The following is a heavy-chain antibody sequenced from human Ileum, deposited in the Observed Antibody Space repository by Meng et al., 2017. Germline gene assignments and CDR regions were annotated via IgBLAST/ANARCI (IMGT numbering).Heavy chain of an antibody. CDR1: GFIFSDYY. Sequence: GESLKISCAASGFIFSDYYMDWVRQAPGKGLEWVGRTRNKANRYTTEYAASVKGRFTISRDDSKNSLYLQMNSLKTEDTAVYYCARAKFTYSYDMDVWGQGTTVTVSS. CDR2: TRNKANRYTT. V-gene: IGHV3-72*01. J-gene: IGHJ6*02. CDR3: ARAKFTYSYDMDV.